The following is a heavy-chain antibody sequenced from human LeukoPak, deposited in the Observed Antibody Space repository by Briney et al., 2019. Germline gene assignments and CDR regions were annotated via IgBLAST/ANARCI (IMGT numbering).Heavy chain of an antibody. D-gene: IGHD3-10*01. CDR2: INTNTGNP. J-gene: IGHJ4*02. V-gene: IGHV7-4-1*02. CDR3: ARDGWAPLVMVGGHYFDY. CDR1: GYTFTSYA. Sequence: ASVKVSCKASGYTFTSYAMNWVRQAPGQGLEWMVWINTNTGNPTYAQGFTGRFVFSLDTSVSTAYLQISSLKAEDTAVYYCARDGWAPLVMVGGHYFDYWGQGTLVTVSS.